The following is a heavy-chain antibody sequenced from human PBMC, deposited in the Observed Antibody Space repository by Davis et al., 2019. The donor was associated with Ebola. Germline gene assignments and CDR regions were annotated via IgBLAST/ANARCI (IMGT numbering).Heavy chain of an antibody. V-gene: IGHV3-73*01. D-gene: IGHD3-10*01. J-gene: IGHJ4*02. CDR1: GFTFSGSA. CDR2: IRSKANSYAT. Sequence: GESLKISCAASGFTFSGSAMHWVRQASGKGLEWVGRIRSKANSYATAYAASVKGRFTISRDDSKNTAYLQMNSLKTEDTAVYYCTSSGDYGDYWGQGTLVTVSS. CDR3: TSSGDYGDY.